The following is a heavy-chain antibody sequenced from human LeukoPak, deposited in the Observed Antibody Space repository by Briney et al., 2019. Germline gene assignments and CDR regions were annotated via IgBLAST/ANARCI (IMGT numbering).Heavy chain of an antibody. CDR3: ARDRGGYFDY. J-gene: IGHJ4*02. V-gene: IGHV3-30*02. D-gene: IGHD3-10*01. CDR1: GFTFSYYG. Sequence: GGSLRLSCAASGFTFSYYGMHWVRQAPGKGLEWVAFIRYDGTNKYYADSVKGRFTISRDSSKNTLYLQMNSLRAEDTAVYYCARDRGGYFDYWGQGTLVTVSS. CDR2: IRYDGTNK.